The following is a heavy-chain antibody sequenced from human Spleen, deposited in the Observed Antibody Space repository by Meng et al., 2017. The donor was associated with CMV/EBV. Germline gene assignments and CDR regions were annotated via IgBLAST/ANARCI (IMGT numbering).Heavy chain of an antibody. CDR1: GSTFNSYR. CDR2: ISSSSSTI. V-gene: IGHV3-48*04. J-gene: IGHJ4*02. Sequence: GESLKISCAASGSTFNSYRMNWVRQAPGKGLEWVSYISSSSSTIYYADSVKGRFTISRDNAKNSLYLQMNSLRAEDTAVYYCAREVPNLEWLTDDWGQGTLVTVSS. D-gene: IGHD3-3*01. CDR3: AREVPNLEWLTDD.